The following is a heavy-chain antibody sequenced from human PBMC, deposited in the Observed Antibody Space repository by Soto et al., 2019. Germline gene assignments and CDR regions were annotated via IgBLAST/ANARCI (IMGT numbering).Heavy chain of an antibody. J-gene: IGHJ3*02. CDR3: VRGVSMTVAATLKTPFDI. CDR2: INPKTGDT. D-gene: IGHD6-19*01. Sequence: QVQLVQSGAEVKKPGASMKVSCKASGYIFTGHFMHWVRLAPGQGLEWMGWINPKTGDTGYAQKFQGRVTLTRDTSINTDYMDLNSLISDDTAVYYCVRGVSMTVAATLKTPFDIWGQGTMVTVSS. V-gene: IGHV1-2*02. CDR1: GYIFTGHF.